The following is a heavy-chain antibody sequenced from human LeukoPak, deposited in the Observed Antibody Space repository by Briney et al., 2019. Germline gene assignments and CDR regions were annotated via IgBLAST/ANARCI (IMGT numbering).Heavy chain of an antibody. CDR3: AKGAGWYEY. V-gene: IGHV4-59*01. D-gene: IGHD6-19*01. CDR2: INNNGRT. CDR1: GGSISSDY. Sequence: SETLSLTCTVSGGSISSDYWSWLRQPPGKGLEWIAYINNNGRTNYNPSLKSRATISGDTSTNRFSLRLTSVTPADTAVYYCAKGAGWYEYWGQGTLVTVSS. J-gene: IGHJ4*02.